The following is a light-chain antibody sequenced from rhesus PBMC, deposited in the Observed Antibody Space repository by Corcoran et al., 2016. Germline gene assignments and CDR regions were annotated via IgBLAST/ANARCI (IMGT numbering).Light chain of an antibody. J-gene: IGKJ4*01. CDR1: QGINKE. CDR3: LQDYAIPLT. Sequence: DIQMTQSPSSLSASVGDRVTVTCRASQGINKELSWYQQKLGKAPTLLIYAASPLKTGVSSRFSGSGTGTDYTLTIDSLQPEDVGSSYCLQDYAIPLTFGGGTKVEIQ. V-gene: IGKV1-94*01. CDR2: AAS.